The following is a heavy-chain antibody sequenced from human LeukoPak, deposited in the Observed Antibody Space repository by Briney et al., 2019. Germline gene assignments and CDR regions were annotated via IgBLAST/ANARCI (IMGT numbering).Heavy chain of an antibody. J-gene: IGHJ4*02. CDR3: ASHYHGSGSYYNKGLDY. V-gene: IGHV3-20*04. D-gene: IGHD3-10*01. CDR1: GFTFDDYG. Sequence: PGGSLRLPCAASGFTFDDYGMSWVRQAPGKGLEWVSGINWNGGSTSYTDSVKGRFTISRDNAKNSLYLQMNSLRAEDTALYYCASHYHGSGSYYNKGLDYWGQGTLVTVSS. CDR2: INWNGGST.